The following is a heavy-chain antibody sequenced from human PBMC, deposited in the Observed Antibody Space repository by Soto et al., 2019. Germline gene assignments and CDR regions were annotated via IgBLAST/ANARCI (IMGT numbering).Heavy chain of an antibody. J-gene: IGHJ4*01. CDR2: IIPVLDIT. CDR1: GGIFSNYP. CDR3: ATTYYYDSTGYFTD. D-gene: IGHD3-22*01. Sequence: QVHLVQSGTEVKKPGSSVTVSCKASGGIFSNYPFTWVRQAPGQGLEWMGRIIPVLDITNYAQKFQDRITLTADKSTSTVYMEVSSLRSEDTAIYYCATTYYYDSTGYFTDWGHGTLVTVSS. V-gene: IGHV1-69*02.